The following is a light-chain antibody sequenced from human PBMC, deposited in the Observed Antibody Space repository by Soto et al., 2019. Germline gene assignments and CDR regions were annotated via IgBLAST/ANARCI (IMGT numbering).Light chain of an antibody. V-gene: IGKV3-15*01. CDR2: GAF. J-gene: IGKJ5*01. Sequence: EIVLTQSPATLSVSPGERATLSCRASQSINTRLGRYQKRPGQAPRLLIYGAFTRASGIPARFSGSGSGTKFTLTITSVESEDFGVYYCQLSRSWTAVILGQGTRLQIK. CDR3: QLSRSWTAVI. CDR1: QSINTR.